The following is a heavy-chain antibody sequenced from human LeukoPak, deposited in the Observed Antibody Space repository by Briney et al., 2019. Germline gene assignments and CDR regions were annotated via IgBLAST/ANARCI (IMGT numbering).Heavy chain of an antibody. V-gene: IGHV3-13*01. CDR2: IGTAGDT. CDR3: ARAPGATSEYYYYYGMDV. Sequence: GGSLRLSCAASGFTFSSYDMHWVRQATGKGLEWASAIGTAGDTYYPGSVKGRFTISRENAKNSLYLQMNSLRAGDTAVYYCARAPGATSEYYYYYGMDVWGQGTTVTVSS. D-gene: IGHD1-26*01. CDR1: GFTFSSYD. J-gene: IGHJ6*02.